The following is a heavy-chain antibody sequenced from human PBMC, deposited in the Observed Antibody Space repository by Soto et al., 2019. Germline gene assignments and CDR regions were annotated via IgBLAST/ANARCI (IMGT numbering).Heavy chain of an antibody. J-gene: IGHJ5*02. Sequence: QVQLVQSGAEVKKPGASVKVSCKASGYTFGSYGMTWVRQAPGQGLEWMGWISAYNGNTDYAQKFQGRVTLTTDTPTDTAYMELRTLRSDDTAVYYCARDPVVVPGWFDPWGQGTLVTVSS. CDR3: ARDPVVVPGWFDP. CDR1: GYTFGSYG. D-gene: IGHD2-15*01. V-gene: IGHV1-18*01. CDR2: ISAYNGNT.